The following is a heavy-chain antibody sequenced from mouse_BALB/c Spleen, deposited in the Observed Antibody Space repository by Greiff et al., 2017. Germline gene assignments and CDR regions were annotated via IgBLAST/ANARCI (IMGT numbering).Heavy chain of an antibody. Sequence: VQLVESGPGLVAPSQSLSITCTVSGFSLTSYGVHWVRQPPGKGLEWLGVIWAGGSTNYNSALMSRLSISKDNSKSQVFLKMNSLQTDDTAMYYCATIYYDYDWAMDYWGQGTSVTVSS. CDR3: ATIYYDYDWAMDY. V-gene: IGHV2-9*02. CDR2: IWAGGST. J-gene: IGHJ4*01. D-gene: IGHD2-4*01. CDR1: GFSLTSYG.